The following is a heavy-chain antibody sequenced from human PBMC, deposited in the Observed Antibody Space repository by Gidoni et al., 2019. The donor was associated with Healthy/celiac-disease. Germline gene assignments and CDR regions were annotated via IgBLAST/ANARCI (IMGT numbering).Heavy chain of an antibody. J-gene: IGHJ6*02. CDR1: AFAFDDFA. Sequence: EVKLVEPGGTVVQPGGSLRLSCAASAFAFDDFALDWCRQAPGKGLEWVSLIGWDCRGAHYADSVRGRFTISRDNNKNSLYLQMTNLRPEDTALYYCVRPFCDSDSCYSYYYGLDVWGQGTAVTVSS. CDR2: IGWDCRGA. D-gene: IGHD2-21*01. V-gene: IGHV3-43D*03. CDR3: VRPFCDSDSCYSYYYGLDV.